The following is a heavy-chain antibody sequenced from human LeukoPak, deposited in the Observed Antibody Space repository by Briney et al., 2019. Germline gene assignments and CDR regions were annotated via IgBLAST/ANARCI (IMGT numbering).Heavy chain of an antibody. CDR1: GGSISSYY. Sequence: PSETLSLTCTVSGGSISSYYWSWIRQPPGKGLEWIGYIYYSGSTNYNPSLKSRVTISVGTSKNQFSLKLSSVTAADTAVYYCASKADYYDSSGYESWGQGTLVTVSS. D-gene: IGHD3-22*01. CDR3: ASKADYYDSSGYES. V-gene: IGHV4-59*01. J-gene: IGHJ5*02. CDR2: IYYSGST.